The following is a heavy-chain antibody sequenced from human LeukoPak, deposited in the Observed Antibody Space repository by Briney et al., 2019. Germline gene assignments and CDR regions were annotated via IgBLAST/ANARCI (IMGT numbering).Heavy chain of an antibody. V-gene: IGHV4-34*01. Sequence: SETLSLTCAVYGGSFSGSFSGYYWSWIRQPPGKGLEWIGEINHSGSTNYNMSLKSRVTMSIDTSKRQFSLKLSSVTAADTAVYFCASDIVEGWGHGTLVTVSS. CDR1: GGSFSGSFSGYY. J-gene: IGHJ4*01. CDR3: ASDIVEG. D-gene: IGHD2-15*01. CDR2: INHSGST.